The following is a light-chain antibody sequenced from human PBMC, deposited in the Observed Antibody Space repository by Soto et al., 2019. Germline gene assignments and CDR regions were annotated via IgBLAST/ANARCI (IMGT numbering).Light chain of an antibody. J-gene: IGLJ1*01. CDR1: SSDVGDYNY. V-gene: IGLV2-14*01. CDR3: SSYTSSSNAV. Sequence: QSLLPHPASMSWSPGHSITISCTGTSSDVGDYNYVSWYQQPPGKAPKLIIYEVRSRPSGVSNRFSGSKSGNTASLTISGLQAEEEADYYCSSYTSSSNAVFGTGTKVTVL. CDR2: EVR.